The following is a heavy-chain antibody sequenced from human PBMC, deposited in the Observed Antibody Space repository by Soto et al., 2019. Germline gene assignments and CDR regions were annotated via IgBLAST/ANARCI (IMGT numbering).Heavy chain of an antibody. V-gene: IGHV3-23*01. CDR1: GFTFSNYA. CDR2: ISGSGDGT. D-gene: IGHD4-4*01. J-gene: IGHJ4*02. Sequence: GGSLRLSCAASGFTFSNYAMTWVRQAPGKGLEWVSAISGSGDGTYYADSVKGRFTISRDNSKNTLFLQMNSLRAEDAALYFCAKGTLGSNSKTCNSWGQGTLVTVSS. CDR3: AKGTLGSNSKTCNS.